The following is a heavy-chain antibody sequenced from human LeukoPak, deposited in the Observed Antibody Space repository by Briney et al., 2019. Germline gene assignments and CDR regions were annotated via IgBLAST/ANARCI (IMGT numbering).Heavy chain of an antibody. CDR1: GFTFNIYG. CDR3: AKDRGDGYPTHFDY. V-gene: IGHV3-30*02. Sequence: GGSLRLSCAASGFTFNIYGMHWVRQAPAKGLEWVAFIRYDGSNKYYADSVKGRFTISRDNSKNTLYLQMNSLRVEDTAVYYCAKDRGDGYPTHFDYWGQGTLVTVSS. D-gene: IGHD5-24*01. CDR2: IRYDGSNK. J-gene: IGHJ4*02.